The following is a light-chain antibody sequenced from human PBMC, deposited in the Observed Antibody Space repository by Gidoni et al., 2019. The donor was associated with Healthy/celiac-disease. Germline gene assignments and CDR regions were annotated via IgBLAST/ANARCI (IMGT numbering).Light chain of an antibody. CDR2: KDS. CDR3: QSADSSGTHVV. V-gene: IGLV3-25*03. CDR1: ALTKQY. Sequence: SYELTQPPPLSVSPGQTARTTCSGDALTKQYAYWYQQKPGQAPVLVLYKDSERHPGIPERFSGSSSGTTNTLTISGGQAEDEDDYYCQSADSSGTHVVFGGGTKLTVL. J-gene: IGLJ2*01.